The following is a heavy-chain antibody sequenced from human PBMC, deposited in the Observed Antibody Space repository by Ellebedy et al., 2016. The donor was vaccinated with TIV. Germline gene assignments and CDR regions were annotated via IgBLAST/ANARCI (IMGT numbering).Heavy chain of an antibody. Sequence: GESLKISCAASGFTFSSYAMHWVRQAPGKGLEWVAVISYDGSNKYYTDSVKGRFTISRDNSKNTLYLQMNSLRAEDTAVYYCARGIAAAADAFDIWGQGTMVTVSS. CDR3: ARGIAAAADAFDI. D-gene: IGHD6-13*01. CDR2: ISYDGSNK. V-gene: IGHV3-30*04. J-gene: IGHJ3*02. CDR1: GFTFSSYA.